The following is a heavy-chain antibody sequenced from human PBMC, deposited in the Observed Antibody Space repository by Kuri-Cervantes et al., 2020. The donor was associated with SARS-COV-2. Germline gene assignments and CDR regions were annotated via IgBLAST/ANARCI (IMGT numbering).Heavy chain of an antibody. CDR3: ARGARITIFGVVIRGRENPCFDP. CDR2: INPNSGGT. CDR1: GYTFTGYY. Sequence: ASVKVSCKASGYTFTGYYMHWVRQAPGQGLEWMGWINPNSGGTNYAQKIQGWVTMTRDTSISTAYMEVSRLTSDDTAVYYCARGARITIFGVVIRGRENPCFDPWGQGTLVTVSS. J-gene: IGHJ5*02. D-gene: IGHD3-3*01. V-gene: IGHV1-2*04.